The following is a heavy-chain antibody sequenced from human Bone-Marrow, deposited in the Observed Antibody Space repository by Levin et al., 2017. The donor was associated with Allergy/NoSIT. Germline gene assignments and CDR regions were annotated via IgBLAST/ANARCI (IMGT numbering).Heavy chain of an antibody. CDR3: AKDTEYYYDSTGYYNY. D-gene: IGHD3-22*01. J-gene: IGHJ4*02. CDR1: GFNFDHYA. CDR2: ISWNSGSI. Sequence: PGESLKISCAASGFNFDHYAMHWVRQAPGKGLEWVSGISWNSGSIGYEDSVKGRFTISRDNAKNSLYLQMNSLRPEDTAFYYCAKDTEYYYDSTGYYNYWGQGTLVTVSS. V-gene: IGHV3-9*01.